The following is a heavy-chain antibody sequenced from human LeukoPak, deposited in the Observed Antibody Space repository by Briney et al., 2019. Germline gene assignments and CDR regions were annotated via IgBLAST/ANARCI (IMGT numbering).Heavy chain of an antibody. CDR3: ARDRIDYYDSSGYFYYYYMDA. Sequence: SETLSLTCTVSGGSISSYYWSWIRQPAGKGLEWIGRIYTSGSTNYNPSLKSRVTMSVDTSKNQFSLRLSSVTAADTAVYYCARDRIDYYDSSGYFYYYYMDAWGKGTTVTVSS. V-gene: IGHV4-4*07. CDR1: GGSISSYY. CDR2: IYTSGST. D-gene: IGHD3-22*01. J-gene: IGHJ6*03.